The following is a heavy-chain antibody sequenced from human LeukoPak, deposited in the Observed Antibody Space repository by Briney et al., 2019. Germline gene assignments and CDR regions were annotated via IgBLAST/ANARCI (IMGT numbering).Heavy chain of an antibody. CDR1: GFTFSSYS. J-gene: IGHJ4*02. D-gene: IGHD2-15*01. V-gene: IGHV3-48*02. CDR2: ISSGSSTI. Sequence: PGGSLRLSCAVSGFTFSSYSMNWVRQATGKGLEWVSYISSGSSTIYYADSVKGRFTISRDNAKNSLYLQMNSLRDEDTAVYYCARVRGGGLDYWGQGTLVTVSS. CDR3: ARVRGGGLDY.